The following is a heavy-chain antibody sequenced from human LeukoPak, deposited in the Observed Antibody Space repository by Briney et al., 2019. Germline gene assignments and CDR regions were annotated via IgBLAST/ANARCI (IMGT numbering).Heavy chain of an antibody. J-gene: IGHJ4*02. Sequence: GGSLRLSCATSGFTFGTFWMHWVRQAPGKGLEWVSGISDSGGSTFYADSVKGRFTISRDNSKNILYLQMNSLRADDTAVYYCAKVSESNYDILTGYYTPYYFDYWGQGTLVTVSS. CDR1: GFTFGTFW. D-gene: IGHD3-9*01. V-gene: IGHV3-23*01. CDR2: ISDSGGST. CDR3: AKVSESNYDILTGYYTPYYFDY.